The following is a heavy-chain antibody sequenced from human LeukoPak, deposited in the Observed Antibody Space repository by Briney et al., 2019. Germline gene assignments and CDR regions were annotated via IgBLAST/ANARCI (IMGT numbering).Heavy chain of an antibody. CDR1: GFTFSSYA. J-gene: IGHJ4*02. Sequence: GGSLRLSCAASGFTFSSYAMSWVRQAPGKGLEWVSAISGSGGSTYYADSVKGRFTISRDNSKNTPYLQMNSLRAEDTAVYYCAKKGGIAARPTPFDYWGQGTLVTVSS. D-gene: IGHD6-6*01. V-gene: IGHV3-23*01. CDR3: AKKGGIAARPTPFDY. CDR2: ISGSGGST.